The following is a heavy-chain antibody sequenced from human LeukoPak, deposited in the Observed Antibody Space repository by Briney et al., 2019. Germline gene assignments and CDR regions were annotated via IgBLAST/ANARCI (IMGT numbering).Heavy chain of an antibody. V-gene: IGHV4-34*01. J-gene: IGHJ6*02. D-gene: IGHD6-13*01. CDR3: ARHVSSSSWYGDYYYYYGMDV. Sequence: SETLSLTCAVYGGSFSGYYWSWIRQPPGKGLEWIGEINHSGSTNYNPSLKSRVTISVDTSKNQFSLKLSSVTAADTAVYYCARHVSSSSWYGDYYYYYGMDVWGQGTTDTVSS. CDR2: INHSGST. CDR1: GGSFSGYY.